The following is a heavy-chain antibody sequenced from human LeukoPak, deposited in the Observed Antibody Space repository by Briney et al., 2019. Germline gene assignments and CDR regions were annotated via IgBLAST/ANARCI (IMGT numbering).Heavy chain of an antibody. V-gene: IGHV4-4*02. CDR3: ASVRRGFGESSKYYSYYYMDV. CDR1: GGSISSSNW. CDR2: IYHSGST. Sequence: SETLSLTCAVSGGSISSSNWWSWVRQPPGKGLEWIGEIYHSGSTYYNPSLKSRVTISVDTSKNQLSLKLSAVTAADTAVYYCASVRRGFGESSKYYSYYYMDVWGNGTTVPIS. J-gene: IGHJ6*03. D-gene: IGHD3-10*01.